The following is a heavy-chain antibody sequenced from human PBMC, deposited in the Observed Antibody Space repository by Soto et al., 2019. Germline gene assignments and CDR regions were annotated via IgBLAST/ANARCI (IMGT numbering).Heavy chain of an antibody. CDR3: AHRPRGYAYYFDY. Sequence: QITLKESGPTLVKPTQTLTLTCTFSGFSLSTRGVAVGWFRQPPGKVLEWLALIYWDEDKGYSPSLKTRLTITDDTSENQVVLPMTNMDPVDTATYYCAHRPRGYAYYFDYWGQGTLVTVSS. V-gene: IGHV2-5*02. CDR2: IYWDEDK. CDR1: GFSLSTRGVA. D-gene: IGHD5-12*01. J-gene: IGHJ4*02.